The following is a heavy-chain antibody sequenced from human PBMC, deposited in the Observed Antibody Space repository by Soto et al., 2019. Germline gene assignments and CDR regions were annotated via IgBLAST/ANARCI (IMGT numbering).Heavy chain of an antibody. V-gene: IGHV1-69*13. CDR3: ARVRIAATGDFDY. D-gene: IGHD6-13*01. Sequence: EASVKVSCKASGGTFSSYAISWVRQAPGQGLEWMGGIIPIFGTANYAQKFQGRVTITADESTSTAYMELSSLRSEDTAVYYCARVRIAATGDFDYWGQGTLVTVSS. CDR2: IIPIFGTA. J-gene: IGHJ4*02. CDR1: GGTFSSYA.